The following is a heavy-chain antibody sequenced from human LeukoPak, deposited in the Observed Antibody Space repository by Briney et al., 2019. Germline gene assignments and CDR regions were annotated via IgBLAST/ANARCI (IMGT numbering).Heavy chain of an antibody. Sequence: GASVKVSCKASGYTFTSYGISWVRQAPGQGLEWMGWISPYNGKTNYAQKFQGRVTMTKDISTSTAYMELRSLRSDDTAVYYCARDPGGAGDYYYYMDVWGKGTTVTVSS. CDR1: GYTFTSYG. V-gene: IGHV1-18*01. D-gene: IGHD6-19*01. CDR3: ARDPGGAGDYYYYMDV. CDR2: ISPYNGKT. J-gene: IGHJ6*03.